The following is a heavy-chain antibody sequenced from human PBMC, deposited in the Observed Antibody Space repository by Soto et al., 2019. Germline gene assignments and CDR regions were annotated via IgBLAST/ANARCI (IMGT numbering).Heavy chain of an antibody. CDR3: AKTPQSTPKWLVRVLWVY. CDR1: GFTFSSYA. CDR2: ISGIGGST. J-gene: IGHJ4*02. V-gene: IGHV3-23*01. D-gene: IGHD6-19*01. Sequence: GGSLRLSCAASGFTFSSYAMSWVRQAPGKGLEWVSAISGIGGSTYYVVSVKGRFTISRDNSKNTLYLQMNSLRAEDTAVYYCAKTPQSTPKWLVRVLWVYWGQGTLVTVSS.